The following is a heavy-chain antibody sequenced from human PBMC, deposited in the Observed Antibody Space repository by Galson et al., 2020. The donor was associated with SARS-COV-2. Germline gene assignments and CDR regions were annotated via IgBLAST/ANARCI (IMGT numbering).Heavy chain of an antibody. CDR2: IYTSGST. V-gene: IGHV4-61*02. Sequence: SETLSLTCTVSGGSISSGSYYWSWIRQPAGKGLEWIGRIYTSGSTNYNPSLKSRVTISVDTSKNQFSLKLSSVTAADTAVYYCQSGSYYGVDYWGQGTLVTVSS. D-gene: IGHD1-26*01. CDR3: QSGSYYGVDY. CDR1: GGSISSGSYY. J-gene: IGHJ4*02.